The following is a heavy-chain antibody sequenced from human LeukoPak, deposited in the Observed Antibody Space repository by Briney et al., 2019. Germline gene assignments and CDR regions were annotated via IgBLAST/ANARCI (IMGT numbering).Heavy chain of an antibody. CDR3: AKGPSSGWWDYYYGMDV. J-gene: IGHJ6*04. CDR2: MSGSGGST. D-gene: IGHD6-19*01. V-gene: IGHV3-23*01. CDR1: GFTFSSYA. Sequence: GGSLRLSCAASGFTFSSYAMSWVRQAPGKGLEWVSAMSGSGGSTYYADSVKGRFTISRDNSKNTLYLQMNSLRAEDTAVYYCAKGPSSGWWDYYYGMDVWGKGTPVTVSS.